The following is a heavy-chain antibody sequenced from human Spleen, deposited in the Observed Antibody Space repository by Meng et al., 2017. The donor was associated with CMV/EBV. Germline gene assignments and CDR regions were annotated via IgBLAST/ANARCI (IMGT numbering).Heavy chain of an antibody. V-gene: IGHV1-2*02. CDR1: GYTFTDYY. J-gene: IGHJ3*02. Sequence: ASVKVSCKASGYTFTDYYIHWVRQAPGQGPQWMGWINPNSGPTSFAQKFQGRVTMTRDRSISTAYLEFRSLRSDDTAVYYCSSHYFDSDNTNDVFDIWGQGTMVTVSS. D-gene: IGHD3-22*01. CDR3: SSHYFDSDNTNDVFDI. CDR2: INPNSGPT.